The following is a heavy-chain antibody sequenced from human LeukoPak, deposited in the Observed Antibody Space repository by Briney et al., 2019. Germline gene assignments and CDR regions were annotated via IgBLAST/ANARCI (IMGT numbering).Heavy chain of an antibody. CDR1: GFTFSDYY. J-gene: IGHJ6*03. V-gene: IGHV3-11*06. Sequence: GGSLRLSCAASGFTFSDYYMSWIRQAPGKGLEWVSFIFSSSTYIYYTDSVKGRFTISRDNARNSLYLQMDNLRAEDTGVYYCARDGGSWYGYYYYYYMDVWGKGTTVTVSS. D-gene: IGHD6-13*01. CDR2: IFSSSTYI. CDR3: ARDGGSWYGYYYYYYMDV.